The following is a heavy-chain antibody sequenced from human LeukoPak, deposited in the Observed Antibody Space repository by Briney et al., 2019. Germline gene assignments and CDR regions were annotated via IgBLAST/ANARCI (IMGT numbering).Heavy chain of an antibody. CDR1: GYSISSGYY. Sequence: PSETLSLTCAVSGYSISSGYYWGWIRQPPGKGLEWIGSIYHSGSTYYNPSLKSRVTISVDTSKNQFSLKLSSVTAADTAVYYCARDLLFGITMIADGDYWGKGTLVTVSS. V-gene: IGHV4-38-2*02. CDR2: IYHSGST. CDR3: ARDLLFGITMIADGDY. D-gene: IGHD3-22*01. J-gene: IGHJ4*02.